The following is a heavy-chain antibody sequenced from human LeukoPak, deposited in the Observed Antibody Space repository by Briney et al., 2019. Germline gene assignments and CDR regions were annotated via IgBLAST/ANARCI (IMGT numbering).Heavy chain of an antibody. CDR3: ATGYSGYAFDY. V-gene: IGHV4-34*01. CDR2: INHSGST. Sequence: SETLSLTCAVYGGSFSGYYWSWIRQPPGKGLEWIGEINHSGSTNYNPSLKSRVTISVDTSKNQFSLKLSSVTAADTAVYYCATGYSGYAFDYWGQGTLVTVSS. D-gene: IGHD5-12*01. CDR1: GGSFSGYY. J-gene: IGHJ4*02.